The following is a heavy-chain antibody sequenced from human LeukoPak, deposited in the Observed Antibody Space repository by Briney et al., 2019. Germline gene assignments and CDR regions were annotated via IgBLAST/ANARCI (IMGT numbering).Heavy chain of an antibody. V-gene: IGHV1-18*01. J-gene: IGHJ4*02. CDR2: ISAYNGNT. D-gene: IGHD3-22*01. Sequence: ASVKLSCKPSGYTYTSFGISWVREAPGQGLEWRGWISAYNGNTNYAQKLQGRVTMTTDTSTSTAYMELSRLSSDATALYCDAGYLGSSGSFDYWGQGTLVTVSS. CDR1: GYTYTSFG. CDR3: AGYLGSSGSFDY.